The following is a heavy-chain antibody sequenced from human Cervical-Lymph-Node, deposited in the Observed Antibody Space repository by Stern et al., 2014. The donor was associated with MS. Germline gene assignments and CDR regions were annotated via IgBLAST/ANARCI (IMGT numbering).Heavy chain of an antibody. D-gene: IGHD3-22*01. CDR2: IDYSGST. J-gene: IGHJ4*02. Sequence: QVQLQESGPGLVKPSETLSLTCTVSGGSINSSSYYWGWIRQPPGKGLEWIGSIDYSGSTHYNPSLQSRVTISVDTSKNQFPLKLSSVTAADTAVYYCARQENYYDGYSRDWGQGTLGTVSS. CDR3: ARQENYYDGYSRD. CDR1: GGSINSSSYY. V-gene: IGHV4-39*01.